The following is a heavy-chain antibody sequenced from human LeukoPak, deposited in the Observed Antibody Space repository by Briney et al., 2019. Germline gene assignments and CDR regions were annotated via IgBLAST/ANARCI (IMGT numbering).Heavy chain of an antibody. CDR3: ARDLYCSGGSCYYYYYMDV. CDR2: ISAYNGNT. Sequence: GASVKVSCKASGYTFTSYGISWVRQAPGQGLEWMGWISAYNGNTNYAQKLQGRVTMTTDTSTSTAYMELRSLRSDDTAVYYCARDLYCSGGSCYYYYYMDVWGKGTTVTVSS. D-gene: IGHD2-15*01. CDR1: GYTFTSYG. V-gene: IGHV1-18*01. J-gene: IGHJ6*03.